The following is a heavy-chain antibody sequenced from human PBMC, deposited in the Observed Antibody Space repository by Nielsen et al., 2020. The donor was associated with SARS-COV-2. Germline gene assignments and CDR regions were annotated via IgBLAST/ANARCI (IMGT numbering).Heavy chain of an antibody. CDR3: ARGRGCSSTSCYFRFDP. CDR2: ISAYNGNT. Sequence: ASVKVSCKASGYTFTSYGISWVRQAPGQGLEWMGWISAYNGNTNYAQKLQGRVTMTTDTSTSTAYMELSSLRSEDTAVYYCARGRGCSSTSCYFRFDPWGQGTLVTVSS. D-gene: IGHD2-2*01. CDR1: GYTFTSYG. V-gene: IGHV1-18*01. J-gene: IGHJ5*02.